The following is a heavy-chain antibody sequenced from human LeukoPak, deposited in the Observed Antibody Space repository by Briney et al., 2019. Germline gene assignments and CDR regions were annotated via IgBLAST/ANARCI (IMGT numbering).Heavy chain of an antibody. CDR3: ARGSHYYGSGLDV. D-gene: IGHD3-10*01. J-gene: IGHJ6*02. CDR1: GFTFSSYE. Sequence: TGGSLRLSCAASGFTFSSYEMNWVRQAPGKGLEWVSYISSSGSTIYYADSVKGRFTISRDNAKNSLYLQTNSLRAEDTAVYYRARGSHYYGSGLDVWGQGTTVTVSS. CDR2: ISSSGSTI. V-gene: IGHV3-48*03.